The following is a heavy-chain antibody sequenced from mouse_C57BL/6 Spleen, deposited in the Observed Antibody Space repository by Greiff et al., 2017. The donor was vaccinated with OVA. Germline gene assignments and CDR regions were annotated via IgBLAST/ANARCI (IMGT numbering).Heavy chain of an antibody. CDR2: ISDGGSYT. D-gene: IGHD3-3*01. CDR3: ARDLGGPFAY. V-gene: IGHV5-4*01. CDR1: GFTFSSYA. Sequence: EVKLMESGGGLVKPGGSLKLSCAASGFTFSSYAMSWVRQTPEKRLEWVATISDGGSYTYYPDNVKGRFTISRDNAKNNLYLQMSHLKSEDTTMYYCARDLGGPFAYWGQGTLVTVSA. J-gene: IGHJ3*01.